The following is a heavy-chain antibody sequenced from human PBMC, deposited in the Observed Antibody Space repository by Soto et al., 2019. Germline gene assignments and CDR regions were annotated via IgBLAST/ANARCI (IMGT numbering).Heavy chain of an antibody. J-gene: IGHJ4*02. V-gene: IGHV3-48*02. CDR3: ARDFESGSYYLPFDY. CDR1: GFTFSSYS. CDR2: LISSSSTI. Sequence: EVQLVESGGGLVHPGGSLRLSCAASGFTFSSYSMNCVRQAPGKGLELFSYLISSSSTIYYADSVKGRFTISRDNAKNSLYLQMNSLRDEDTAVYYCARDFESGSYYLPFDYWGQGPLVTVSS. D-gene: IGHD1-26*01.